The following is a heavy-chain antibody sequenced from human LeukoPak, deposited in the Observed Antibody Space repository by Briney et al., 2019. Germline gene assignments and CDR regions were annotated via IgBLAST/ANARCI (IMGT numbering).Heavy chain of an antibody. CDR2: ISAYNGNT. D-gene: IGHD3-3*01. V-gene: IGHV1-18*01. J-gene: IGHJ6*03. CDR3: ARATNYYDFWSGYYRSLNYYYMDV. Sequence: GASVKVSCKASGYTFTSYGISWARQAPGQGLEWMGWISAYNGNTNYAQKLQGRVTMTTDTSTSTAYMELRSLRSDDTAVYYCARATNYYDFWSGYYRSLNYYYMDVWGKGTTVTVSS. CDR1: GYTFTSYG.